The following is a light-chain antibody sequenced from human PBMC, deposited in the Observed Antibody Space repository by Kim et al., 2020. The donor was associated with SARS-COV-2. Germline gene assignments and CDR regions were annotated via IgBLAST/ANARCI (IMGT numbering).Light chain of an antibody. CDR1: SSDVGAYDY. CDR2: DVS. V-gene: IGLV2-14*03. Sequence: QSALTQPASVSGSPGQSITISCTGTSSDVGAYDYVSWFRQLPGKAPQLVIYDVSNRPSGISNRLSGSKSGNTASLTISGLQTEDEADYFCSSYTGTTTLYVFGTGTKVTVL. CDR3: SSYTGTTTLYV. J-gene: IGLJ1*01.